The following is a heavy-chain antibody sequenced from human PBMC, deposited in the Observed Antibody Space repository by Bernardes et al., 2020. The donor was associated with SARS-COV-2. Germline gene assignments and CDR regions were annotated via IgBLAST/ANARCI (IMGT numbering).Heavy chain of an antibody. V-gene: IGHV2-5*02. CDR1: GFSLTTSGVG. Sequence: SGPTLVKPTQTLTLTCTFSGFSLTTSGVGVGWIRQPPGKALEWLALIYWDDDKRYSPSLKSSLTITKDTPKNQVVLTMTNMDPVDTATYYCAYTAKGLRGTPFDCWGQGILVTVSS. J-gene: IGHJ4*02. D-gene: IGHD1-26*01. CDR2: IYWDDDK. CDR3: AYTAKGLRGTPFDC.